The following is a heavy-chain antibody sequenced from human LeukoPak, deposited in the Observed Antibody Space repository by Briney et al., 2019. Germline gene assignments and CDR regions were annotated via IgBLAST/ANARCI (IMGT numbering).Heavy chain of an antibody. Sequence: SETLSLTCTVSGGSIGGYYWSWIRQPPGKGLEWIGYISYSGSPNYNPSLKSRVTISVDTSKNQFSLNLSSVTAADTAVYYCARGGLCSGDGCYRLDVWGQGTTVTVSS. CDR2: ISYSGSP. J-gene: IGHJ6*02. V-gene: IGHV4-59*01. CDR1: GGSIGGYY. D-gene: IGHD2-15*01. CDR3: ARGGLCSGDGCYRLDV.